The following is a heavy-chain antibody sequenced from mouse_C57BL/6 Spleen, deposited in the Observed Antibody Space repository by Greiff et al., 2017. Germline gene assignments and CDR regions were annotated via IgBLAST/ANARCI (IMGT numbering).Heavy chain of an antibody. Sequence: QVQLQQSGAELVRPGSSVKLSCKASGYTFTSYWMDWVKQRPGQGLEWIGNIYPSDSETHYNQKFKDKATLTVDKSSSTAYMQLSSLTSEDSAVYYCARGIYYDYDEGYWGQGTTLTVSS. CDR2: IYPSDSET. J-gene: IGHJ2*01. D-gene: IGHD2-4*01. CDR3: ARGIYYDYDEGY. V-gene: IGHV1-61*01. CDR1: GYTFTSYW.